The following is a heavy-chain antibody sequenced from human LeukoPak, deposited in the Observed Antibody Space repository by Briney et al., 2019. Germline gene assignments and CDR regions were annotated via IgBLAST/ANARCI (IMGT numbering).Heavy chain of an antibody. J-gene: IGHJ6*03. CDR2: ISGSGGST. Sequence: GGSLRLSCAASGFTFSSYDMSWVRQAPGKGLEWVSAISGSGGSTYYADSVKGRFTISRDNSKNTLYLQMNSLRAEDTAVYYCARAAFRFGELLNLGPYYYYMDVWGKGTTVTISS. CDR1: GFTFSSYD. V-gene: IGHV3-23*01. D-gene: IGHD3-10*01. CDR3: ARAAFRFGELLNLGPYYYYMDV.